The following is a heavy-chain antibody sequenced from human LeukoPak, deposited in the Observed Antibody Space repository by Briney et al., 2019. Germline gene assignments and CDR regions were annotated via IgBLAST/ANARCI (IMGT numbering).Heavy chain of an antibody. CDR2: INHSGST. CDR3: ARAGIAARHHYFDY. V-gene: IGHV4-34*01. J-gene: IGHJ4*02. D-gene: IGHD6-6*01. Sequence: SETLSLTCAVYGGSFSGYYWSWIRQPPGKGLEWIGEINHSGSTNYNPSLTSRVTISVDTSKNQFSLKLSSVTAAATAVYYCARAGIAARHHYFDYWGQGTLVTVSS. CDR1: GGSFSGYY.